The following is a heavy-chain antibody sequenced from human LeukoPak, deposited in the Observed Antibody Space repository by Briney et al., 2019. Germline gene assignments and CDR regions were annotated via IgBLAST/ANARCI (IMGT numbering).Heavy chain of an antibody. CDR2: IYYSGST. V-gene: IGHV4-39*01. CDR1: GGSISSSSYY. D-gene: IGHD3-3*01. Sequence: SETLSLTCTVSGGSISSSSYYWGWIRQPPGKGLEWIGSIYYSGSTYYNPSLKSRVTISADTSKNQFSLKLSSVTAADTAVYYCARGLAYYDFWSGNYYYYYMDVWGKGTTVTVSS. J-gene: IGHJ6*03. CDR3: ARGLAYYDFWSGNYYYYYMDV.